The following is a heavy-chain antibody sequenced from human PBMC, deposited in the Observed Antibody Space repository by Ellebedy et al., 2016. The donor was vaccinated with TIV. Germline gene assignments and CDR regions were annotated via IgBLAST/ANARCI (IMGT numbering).Heavy chain of an antibody. Sequence: GSLRLXXGVSGGSFSGYYWTGIRQPPGRGLEWIGEINHSGSTNSNPSLKSRVSMSIDMSQNQFSLSLRSVTAADTAVYYCARKGGSFIVDFFDYWGQGILVTVSS. J-gene: IGHJ4*02. CDR3: ARKGGSFIVDFFDY. CDR1: GGSFSGYY. D-gene: IGHD1-26*01. CDR2: INHSGST. V-gene: IGHV4-34*01.